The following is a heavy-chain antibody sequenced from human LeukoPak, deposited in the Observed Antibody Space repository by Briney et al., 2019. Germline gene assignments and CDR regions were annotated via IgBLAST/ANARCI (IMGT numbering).Heavy chain of an antibody. CDR1: GGSISSSSYY. J-gene: IGHJ4*02. D-gene: IGHD5-18*01. Sequence: SETLSLTCTVSGGSISSSSYYWGWIRQPPGKGLEWIGSIYYTGSTYYNPSLKSRVTISVDTSKNQFSLKLSSVIAADTAVYYCARHRYSYGYVVDYWGQGTLVTVSS. CDR3: ARHRYSYGYVVDY. CDR2: IYYTGST. V-gene: IGHV4-39*01.